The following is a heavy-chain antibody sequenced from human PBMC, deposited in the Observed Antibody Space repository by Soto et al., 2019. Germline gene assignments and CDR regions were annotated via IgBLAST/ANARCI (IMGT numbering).Heavy chain of an antibody. D-gene: IGHD3-10*01. CDR1: GFSLSASGVG. J-gene: IGHJ6*02. CDR3: AHPITVVRGVMGNYGLDV. V-gene: IGHV2-5*02. Sequence: QITLKESGPTLVKPTQTLTLTCTFSGFSLSASGVGVAWISQPPGKALEWLALIYWDDDKRYSPSLKSRLTLTKDTSKNQVVLTLTNVDPVDTATYYCAHPITVVRGVMGNYGLDVGGQGTTVVVSS. CDR2: IYWDDDK.